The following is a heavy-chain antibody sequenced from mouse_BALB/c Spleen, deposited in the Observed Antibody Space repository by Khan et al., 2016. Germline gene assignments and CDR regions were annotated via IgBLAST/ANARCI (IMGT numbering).Heavy chain of an antibody. V-gene: IGHV6-3*01. J-gene: IGHJ2*01. CDR2: IRLKSDNYAT. Sequence: EVKLEESGGGLVQPGGSMKLSCVASGFTFSSYWMSWVRQSPEKGLEWVAEIRLKSDNYATHYAESVKGKFTISRDDSKSRLYLQMNCLRAEDTVSYYCTGLGKGYWGQGTTLTVSS. CDR3: TGLGKGY. CDR1: GFTFSSYW. D-gene: IGHD4-1*01.